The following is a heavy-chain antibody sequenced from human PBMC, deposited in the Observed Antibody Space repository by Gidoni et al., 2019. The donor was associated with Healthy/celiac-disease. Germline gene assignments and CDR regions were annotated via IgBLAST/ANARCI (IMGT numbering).Heavy chain of an antibody. J-gene: IGHJ6*02. V-gene: IGHV1-69*06. Sequence: QAQLGQSGAEVKKPGFSVKVSCKASGGTFSSYAIRWVRQAPGQGLEWMGGIIPICGTANYAQKFQGRVTITADKSTSTAYMGLSSLRSEDTAVYYCALDRVATIGFDYYYGMDVWGQGTTVTVSS. D-gene: IGHD5-12*01. CDR2: IIPICGTA. CDR3: ALDRVATIGFDYYYGMDV. CDR1: GGTFSSYA.